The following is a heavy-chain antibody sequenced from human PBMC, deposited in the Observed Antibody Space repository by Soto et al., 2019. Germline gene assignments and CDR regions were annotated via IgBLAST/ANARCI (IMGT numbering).Heavy chain of an antibody. CDR3: ARHQSGSGNSNFDF. D-gene: IGHD3-10*01. CDR2: VDPNDSFA. J-gene: IGHJ4*02. CDR1: EYSFRIYW. V-gene: IGHV5-10-1*01. Sequence: RGESLKISCQAFEYSFRIYWISWVRQKPGAGLEWMGRVDPNDSFATYSPSFEGHVSISVDKSTNIVYLQWRSLRASDTATYYCARHQSGSGNSNFDFWAQGTPVTVSS.